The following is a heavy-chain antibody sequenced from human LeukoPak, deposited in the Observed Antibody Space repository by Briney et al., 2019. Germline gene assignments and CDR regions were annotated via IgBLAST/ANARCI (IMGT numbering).Heavy chain of an antibody. CDR3: ARVQLVDYYYYSYMDV. Sequence: PGGSLRLSCAAFGFIFDDGMSWVRQAPGKGLEWVSGINWNGGSTGYADSVKGRFTISRDNAKNSLYLQMNSLRAEDTALYYCARVQLVDYYYYSYMDVWGKGTTVTVSS. CDR2: INWNGGST. D-gene: IGHD6-6*01. J-gene: IGHJ6*03. V-gene: IGHV3-20*04. CDR1: GFIFDDG.